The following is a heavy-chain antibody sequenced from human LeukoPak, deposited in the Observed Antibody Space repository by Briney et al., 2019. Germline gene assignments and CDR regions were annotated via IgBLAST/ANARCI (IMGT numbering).Heavy chain of an antibody. V-gene: IGHV1-69*04. CDR2: IIPILGIA. Sequence: SVKVSCKASGGTFSSYAISWVRQAPGQGLEWMGRIIPILGIANYAQKFQGRVTITADKSTSTAYMELSSLRSEDTAVYYCARGKAVAGTVGTDYWGQGTLVTVSS. CDR1: GGTFSSYA. CDR3: ARGKAVAGTVGTDY. J-gene: IGHJ4*02. D-gene: IGHD6-19*01.